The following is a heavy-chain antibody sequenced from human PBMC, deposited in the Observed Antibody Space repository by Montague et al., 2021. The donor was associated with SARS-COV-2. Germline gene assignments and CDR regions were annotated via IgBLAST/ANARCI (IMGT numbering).Heavy chain of an antibody. CDR1: GVSITSTNW. Sequence: SETLSLTRAVSGVSITSTNWWSLVRQPPGKGLEWIGEISYGRIATYNPSLKSRATISMDRSRNLFSLKLSSVTAADTAIYYCAGKVLTVPADYWGQGTLVTVS. CDR2: ISYGRIA. D-gene: IGHD4-11*01. V-gene: IGHV4-4*02. J-gene: IGHJ4*02. CDR3: AGKVLTVPADY.